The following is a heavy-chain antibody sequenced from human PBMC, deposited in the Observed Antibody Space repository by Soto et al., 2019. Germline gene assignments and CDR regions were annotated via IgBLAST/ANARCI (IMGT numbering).Heavy chain of an antibody. CDR3: AAARPPGHGFPPYYLNY. CDR1: GFTFVSYA. D-gene: IGHD5-12*01. J-gene: IGHJ4*02. V-gene: IGHV3-23*01. Sequence: GGSLRLSCAAAGFTFVSYAMTWVRQAPGKGLEWVSTISAGGGSTYYADSVKGRLTISRDNSKTTVYLHLSSLRAEDTAVYFCAAARPPGHGFPPYYLNYWGLGTLVTVS. CDR2: ISAGGGST.